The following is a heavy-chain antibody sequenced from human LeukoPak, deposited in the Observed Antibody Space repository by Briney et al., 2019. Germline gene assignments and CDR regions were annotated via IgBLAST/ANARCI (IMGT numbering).Heavy chain of an antibody. CDR2: ISKDGSNK. V-gene: IGHV3-30*14. CDR3: AGGQMFTSGGFDN. J-gene: IGHJ4*02. Sequence: GGSLRLSCAASGLTFSRYAMHWVRQAPGKGLELVALISKDGSNKYYADFVKGRFTISRDNSNNMVFLQMNSLTAEDTALYYCAGGQMFTSGGFDNWGQGALVTVSS. CDR1: GLTFSRYA. D-gene: IGHD6-19*01.